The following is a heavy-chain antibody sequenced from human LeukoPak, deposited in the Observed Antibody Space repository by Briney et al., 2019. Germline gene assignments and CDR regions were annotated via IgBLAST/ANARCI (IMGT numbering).Heavy chain of an antibody. V-gene: IGHV3-49*04. Sequence: SLRLSCTASGFTFGDYAMSWVRQAPGKGLEWVGFIRSKAYGGTTEYAGSVKGRFTISRDDSKSIAYLQMNSLKTEDTAVYYCTRASGIFQHWGQGTLVTVSS. J-gene: IGHJ1*01. D-gene: IGHD3-3*01. CDR1: GFTFGDYA. CDR2: IRSKAYGGTT. CDR3: TRASGIFQH.